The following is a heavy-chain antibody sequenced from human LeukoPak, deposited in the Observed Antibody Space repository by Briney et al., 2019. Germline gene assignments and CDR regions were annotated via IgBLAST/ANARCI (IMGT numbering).Heavy chain of an antibody. D-gene: IGHD6-13*01. Sequence: SQTLSLTCTVSGGSISSGDYYWSWIRQPPGKGLEWIGYIYYSGSTYYNPSLKSRVTISVDTSKNQFSLKLSSVTAADTAVYYCARAGSSWYYSDYWGQGTLVTVSS. CDR3: ARAGSSWYYSDY. J-gene: IGHJ4*02. CDR2: IYYSGST. CDR1: GGSISSGDYY. V-gene: IGHV4-30-4*08.